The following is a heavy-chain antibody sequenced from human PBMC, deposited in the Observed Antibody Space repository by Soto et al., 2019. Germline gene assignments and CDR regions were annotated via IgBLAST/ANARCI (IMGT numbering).Heavy chain of an antibody. V-gene: IGHV3-66*01. CDR3: ARDEVVVVAATSYYYGMDV. CDR1: GFTVSSNY. D-gene: IGHD2-15*01. J-gene: IGHJ6*02. Sequence: EVQLVESGGGLVQPGGSLRLSCAASGFTVSSNYMSWVRQAPGKGLEWVSVIYSGGSTYYADSVKGRFTISRDNSKNTLYLQMNSLRAEDTAVYYCARDEVVVVAATSYYYGMDVWGRGTTVTVSS. CDR2: IYSGGST.